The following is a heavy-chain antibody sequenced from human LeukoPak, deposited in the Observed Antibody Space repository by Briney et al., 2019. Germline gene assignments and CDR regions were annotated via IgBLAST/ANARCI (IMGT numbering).Heavy chain of an antibody. CDR3: ARGGGDYYGSDY. CDR2: ISRGDNYI. V-gene: IGHV3-21*01. CDR1: GFVFCTYS. J-gene: IGHJ4*02. Sequence: GGSLRLSCAATGFVFCTYSMNWVRQAPGKGVEWVSSISRGDNYIFYADSVKGRFTISRDNAKNSVYLQMNSLRAEDTAVYYCARGGGDYYGSDYWGQGKLVTVSS. D-gene: IGHD3-10*01.